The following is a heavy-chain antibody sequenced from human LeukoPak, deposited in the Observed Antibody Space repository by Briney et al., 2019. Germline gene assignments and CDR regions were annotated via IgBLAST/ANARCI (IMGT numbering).Heavy chain of an antibody. J-gene: IGHJ4*02. D-gene: IGHD2-15*01. CDR3: ARGRYCSGDSCYGDY. V-gene: IGHV7-4-1*01. CDR1: GYTFTNYA. Sequence: GASVKVSCKASGYTFTNYAMSWVRQAPGQGLEWMGWINTDTGNPTYAQGFTGRFVFSLDTSVSTAYLQIGSLKADDTAVYYCARGRYCSGDSCYGDYWGQGSLVTVSS. CDR2: INTDTGNP.